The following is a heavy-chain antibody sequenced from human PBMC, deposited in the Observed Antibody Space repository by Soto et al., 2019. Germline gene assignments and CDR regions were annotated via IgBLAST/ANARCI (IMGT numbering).Heavy chain of an antibody. Sequence: QVQLVQSGAEVKKPGSSVKVSCKASGDTFTIFAISWVRQAPGQGLEWMGGIIPTIGTTNYAQRFQGRITITGDTSTGTAYMELSSLTSEDTSVYYWARALGSGYEPGDYWGQGTLVTVSS. CDR3: ARALGSGYEPGDY. CDR1: GDTFTIFA. V-gene: IGHV1-69*14. D-gene: IGHD5-12*01. J-gene: IGHJ4*02. CDR2: IIPTIGTT.